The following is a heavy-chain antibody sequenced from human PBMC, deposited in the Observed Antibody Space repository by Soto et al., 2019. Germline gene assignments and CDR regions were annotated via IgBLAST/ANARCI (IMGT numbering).Heavy chain of an antibody. D-gene: IGHD2-8*01. J-gene: IGHJ4*02. CDR1: GFTFSSYA. V-gene: IGHV3-23*01. Sequence: GGSLRLSCAASGFTFSSYAMSWVRQAPGKGLEWVSAISGSGGSTYNADSLKGRFTIPRDSSKNTLYLQMNSLRVEDTAVYYCASSDDIVLMVYATSFDYWGQGTLVTVSS. CDR2: ISGSGGST. CDR3: ASSDDIVLMVYATSFDY.